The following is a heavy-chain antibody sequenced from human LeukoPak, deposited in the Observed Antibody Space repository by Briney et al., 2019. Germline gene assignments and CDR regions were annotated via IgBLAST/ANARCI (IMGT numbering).Heavy chain of an antibody. V-gene: IGHV3-30*04. Sequence: PGGSLRLSRAASGFTFSSYAMHWVRQAPGKGLEWVAVISYDGSNKYYADSVKGRFTISRDNSKNTLYLQMNSLRAEDTAVYYCARESVATSIYYYGMDVWGQGTTVTVSS. CDR2: ISYDGSNK. D-gene: IGHD5-12*01. CDR3: ARESVATSIYYYGMDV. CDR1: GFTFSSYA. J-gene: IGHJ6*02.